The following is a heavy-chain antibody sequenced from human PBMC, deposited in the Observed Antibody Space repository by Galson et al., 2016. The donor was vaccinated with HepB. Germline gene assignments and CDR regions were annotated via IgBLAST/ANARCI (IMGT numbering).Heavy chain of an antibody. CDR2: ISAYSGNT. J-gene: IGHJ4*02. V-gene: IGHV1-18*01. Sequence: SVKVSCKASGYTFTNFGISWVRQAAGQGLEWLGWISAYSGNTNYARSLHDRVTMTTDTSTTTAYMELRGLRSDDAAVYYCARDVFPSIPMVREFDYWGQGTLVTVSS. CDR3: ARDVFPSIPMVREFDY. D-gene: IGHD3-10*01. CDR1: GYTFTNFG.